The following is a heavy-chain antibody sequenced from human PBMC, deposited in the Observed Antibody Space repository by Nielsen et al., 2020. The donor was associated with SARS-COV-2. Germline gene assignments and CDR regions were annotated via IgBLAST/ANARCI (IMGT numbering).Heavy chain of an antibody. Sequence: GESLKISCAASGFNFNSYSMNWVRQAPGKGLEWVASISGDSNYIFYSELVKGRFTMSRDNGKNSLYLQMNTLRSEDTALYYCTRGFYSQSDCWGQGTLVTVSS. CDR3: TRGFYSQSDC. CDR2: ISGDSNYI. V-gene: IGHV3-21*01. CDR1: GFNFNSYS. D-gene: IGHD2-15*01. J-gene: IGHJ4*02.